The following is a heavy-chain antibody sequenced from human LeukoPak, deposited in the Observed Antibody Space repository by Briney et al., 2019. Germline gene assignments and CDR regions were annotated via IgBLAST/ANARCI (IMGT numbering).Heavy chain of an antibody. Sequence: PGRSLRLSCTASGFTFGDYAMSWVRQAPGKGLEWVGFIRSKAYGGTTEYAASVKGRFTISRDDSKSIAYLQMNSLKTEDTAVYYCTRTLLEWLLETNWFDPWGQGTLVTVSS. J-gene: IGHJ5*02. CDR1: GFTFGDYA. CDR3: TRTLLEWLLETNWFDP. CDR2: IRSKAYGGTT. D-gene: IGHD3-3*01. V-gene: IGHV3-49*04.